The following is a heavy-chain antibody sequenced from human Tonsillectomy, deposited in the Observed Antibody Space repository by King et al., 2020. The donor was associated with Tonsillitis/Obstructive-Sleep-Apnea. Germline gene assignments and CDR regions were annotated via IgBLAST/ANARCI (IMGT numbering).Heavy chain of an antibody. CDR3: AKDVGDHDSGGHADATSSYFDL. CDR1: GFIFNEYA. Sequence: QLVQSGGGLVQPGRSLRLSCAASGFIFNEYAIHWVRQAPGKGLEWVSGISWNGGNIHYADSVKGRFTISRDNAKNSLYLHMKSMRPEDTSLYYCAKDVGDHDSGGHADATSSYFDLWGPGTLVPVSS. D-gene: IGHD3-22*01. J-gene: IGHJ2*01. CDR2: ISWNGGNI. V-gene: IGHV3-9*01.